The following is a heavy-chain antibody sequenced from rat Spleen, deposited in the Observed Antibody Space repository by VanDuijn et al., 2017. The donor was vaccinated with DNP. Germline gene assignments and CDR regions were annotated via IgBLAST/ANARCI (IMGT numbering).Heavy chain of an antibody. J-gene: IGHJ1*01. CDR3: AGPLLQWSAPYWYFDF. CDR1: GFTFSDYY. D-gene: IGHD1-1*01. Sequence: EVQLVESGGGLVQPGRSLKLSCAASGFTFSDYYMAWVRQAPKKGLEWVATISTSGSRTYYPDSVKGRFTISRDNAKSSLYLQMNSLKSEDTATYYGAGPLLQWSAPYWYFDFWGPGTMVTVSS. CDR2: ISTSGSRT. V-gene: IGHV5-7*01.